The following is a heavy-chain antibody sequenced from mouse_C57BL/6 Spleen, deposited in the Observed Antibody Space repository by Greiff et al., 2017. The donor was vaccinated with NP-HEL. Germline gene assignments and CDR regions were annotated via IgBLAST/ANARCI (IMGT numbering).Heavy chain of an antibody. V-gene: IGHV5-17*01. CDR2: ISSGSSTI. CDR1: GFTFSDYG. D-gene: IGHD4-1*01. CDR3: ATQLTGTLYYAMDY. J-gene: IGHJ4*01. Sequence: EVQVVESGGGLVKPGGSLKLSCAASGFTFSDYGMHWVRQAPEKGLEWVAYISSGSSTIYYADTVKGRFTISRDNAKNTLFLQMTSLRSEDTAMYYCATQLTGTLYYAMDYWGQGTSVTVSS.